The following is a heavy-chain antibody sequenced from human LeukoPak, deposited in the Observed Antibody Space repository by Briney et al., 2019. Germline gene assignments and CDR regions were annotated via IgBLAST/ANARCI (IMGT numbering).Heavy chain of an antibody. CDR1: GFTFDDYA. Sequence: PGGSLRLSCAASGFTFDDYAVHWVRQAPGKGLEWVSGISWNSGSIGYADSVKGRFTISRDNAKNSLYLQMNSLRAEDTALYYCAKAATPRGMGPDAFDIWGQGTMVTVSS. D-gene: IGHD1-26*01. CDR3: AKAATPRGMGPDAFDI. V-gene: IGHV3-9*01. J-gene: IGHJ3*02. CDR2: ISWNSGSI.